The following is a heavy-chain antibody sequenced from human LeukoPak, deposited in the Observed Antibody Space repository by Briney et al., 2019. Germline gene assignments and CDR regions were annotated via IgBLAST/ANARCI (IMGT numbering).Heavy chain of an antibody. CDR3: ARHASSSDVPFDY. CDR2: IYYSGST. J-gene: IGHJ4*02. V-gene: IGHV4-39*01. Sequence: PSETLSLTCTVSGXSISSSSYYWGWIRQPPGKGLEWIGSIYYSGSTYYNPSLKSRVTISVDTSKNQFSLKLSSVTAADTAVYYCARHASSSDVPFDYWGQGTLVTVSS. CDR1: GXSISSSSYY. D-gene: IGHD6-19*01.